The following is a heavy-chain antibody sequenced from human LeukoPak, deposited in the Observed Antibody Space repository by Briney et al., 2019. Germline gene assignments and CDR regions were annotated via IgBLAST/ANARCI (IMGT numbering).Heavy chain of an antibody. CDR2: VYYSGTT. Sequence: SETLSLTCTVSGGSISSSSVYWGWIRQAPGKGLEWVASVYYSGTTYYNPSLKSRVTISADTSKKRFSLKLSSVTAADTAVYYCTRGSYDVLTGYSTLGEFWGQGTLVIVSS. V-gene: IGHV4-39*01. CDR1: GGSISSSSVY. CDR3: TRGSYDVLTGYSTLGEF. D-gene: IGHD3-9*01. J-gene: IGHJ4*02.